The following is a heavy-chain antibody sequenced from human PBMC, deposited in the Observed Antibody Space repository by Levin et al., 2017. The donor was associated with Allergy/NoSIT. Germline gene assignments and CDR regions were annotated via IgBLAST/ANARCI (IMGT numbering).Heavy chain of an antibody. J-gene: IGHJ4*02. D-gene: IGHD4-17*01. Sequence: GESLKISCKASGYTFTSYGISWVRQAPGQGLEWMGWISAYNGNTNYAQKLQGRVTMTTDTSTSTAYMELRSLRSDDTAVYYCARVRESYGDYGFDYWGQGTLVTVSS. CDR1: GYTFTSYG. CDR2: ISAYNGNT. V-gene: IGHV1-18*01. CDR3: ARVRESYGDYGFDY.